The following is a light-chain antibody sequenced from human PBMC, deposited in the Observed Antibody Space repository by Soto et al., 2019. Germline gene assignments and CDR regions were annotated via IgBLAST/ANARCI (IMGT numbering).Light chain of an antibody. CDR2: EVS. CDR1: SSDVGGYNY. V-gene: IGLV2-8*01. J-gene: IGLJ2*01. Sequence: QSALTQPPSASGSPGQSVTISCTGTSSDVGGYNYVSWYQQHPGKAPKLMICEVSKRPSGVPDRFSGSKSGNTASLTVSGLQAEDEADYYCSSYAGSNNLVVFGGGTKLTVL. CDR3: SSYAGSNNLVV.